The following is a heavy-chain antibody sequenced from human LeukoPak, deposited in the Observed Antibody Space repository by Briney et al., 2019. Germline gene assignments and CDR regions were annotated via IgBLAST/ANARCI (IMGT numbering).Heavy chain of an antibody. V-gene: IGHV3-53*05. CDR2: IYRGGAT. Sequence: GGSLRLSCAASGFTVSRYYMCWVRQAPGKGLEWVSFIYRGGATYYADSVKGRFTISRDNSKNTLYLQMNSLRAEDTAVYYCARGWGYSGYDPLDYWGQGTLVTVSS. CDR3: ARGWGYSGYDPLDY. D-gene: IGHD5-12*01. J-gene: IGHJ4*02. CDR1: GFTVSRYY.